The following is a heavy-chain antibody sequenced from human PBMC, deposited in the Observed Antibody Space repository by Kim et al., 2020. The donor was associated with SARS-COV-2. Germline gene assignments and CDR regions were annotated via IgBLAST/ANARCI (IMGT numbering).Heavy chain of an antibody. CDR3: ARGAGGGTLGYDYFDY. D-gene: IGHD6-19*01. V-gene: IGHV3-64*01. Sequence: SWKGRFTISRDNSKNTLYLQMGSLRAEDMAVYYCARGAGGGTLGYDYFDYWGQGTLVTVSS. J-gene: IGHJ4*02.